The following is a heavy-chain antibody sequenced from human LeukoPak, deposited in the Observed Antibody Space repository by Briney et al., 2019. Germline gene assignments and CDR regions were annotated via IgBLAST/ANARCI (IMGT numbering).Heavy chain of an antibody. Sequence: PGGSLRLSCAASGFTFSNYVMSWVRQAPGKGLEWVSGVSVSGGSTYYADSVKGRFTISRDNSKNTLYLQMNSLRAEDTALYYCARIYCSSTSCSAPYYFDYWGQGPLVTVSS. J-gene: IGHJ4*02. CDR1: GFTFSNYV. CDR3: ARIYCSSTSCSAPYYFDY. D-gene: IGHD2-2*01. CDR2: VSVSGGST. V-gene: IGHV3-23*01.